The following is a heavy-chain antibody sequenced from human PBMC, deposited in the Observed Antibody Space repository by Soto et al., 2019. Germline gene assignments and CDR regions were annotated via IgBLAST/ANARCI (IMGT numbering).Heavy chain of an antibody. CDR3: ARATLRYCSSTSCYTVYYGMDV. CDR1: GGTFSSYA. V-gene: IGHV1-69*01. J-gene: IGHJ6*02. D-gene: IGHD2-2*02. CDR2: IIPIFGTA. Sequence: QVQLVQSGAEVKKPGSSVKVSCKASGGTFSSYAISWVRQAPGQGLEWMGGIIPIFGTANYAQKFQGRVRITADESTSTAYMELSSLRSEDTAVYYCARATLRYCSSTSCYTVYYGMDVWGQGTTVTGSS.